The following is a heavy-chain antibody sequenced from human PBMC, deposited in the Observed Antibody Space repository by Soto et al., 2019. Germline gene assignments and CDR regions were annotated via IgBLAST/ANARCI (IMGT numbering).Heavy chain of an antibody. D-gene: IGHD3-3*01. V-gene: IGHV1-3*01. CDR1: GYTFTSYA. CDR3: ARDRWDYDFWSGYLY. J-gene: IGHJ4*02. Sequence: GASVKVSCKASGYTFTSYAMHWVRQAPGQRLEWMGWINAGNGNTKYSQKFQGRVTITRDTSASTAYMELSSLRSEDTAVYYCARDRWDYDFWSGYLYWGQGTLVTVSS. CDR2: INAGNGNT.